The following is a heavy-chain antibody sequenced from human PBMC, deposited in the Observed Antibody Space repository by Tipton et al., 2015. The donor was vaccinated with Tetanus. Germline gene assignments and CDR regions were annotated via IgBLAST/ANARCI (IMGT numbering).Heavy chain of an antibody. Sequence: SLRLSCAASGFDFKIYSMHWVRKAQGKGLEWLSYIIGSGKSMHYADSVKGRLTISKDNSKNTLYLQMNSLRAEDTAVYYCARGTSRIVYYFDYWGQGTLVTVSS. V-gene: IGHV3-48*01. CDR1: GFDFKIYS. J-gene: IGHJ4*02. CDR2: IIGSGKSM. CDR3: ARGTSRIVYYFDY. D-gene: IGHD2-21*01.